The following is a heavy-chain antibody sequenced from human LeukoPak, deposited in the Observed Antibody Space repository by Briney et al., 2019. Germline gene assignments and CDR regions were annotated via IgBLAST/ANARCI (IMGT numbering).Heavy chain of an antibody. J-gene: IGHJ6*03. CDR3: AREGYSYGTYYYYYMDV. Sequence: PGGSLRLSCAASGFTFSSYTMNWVRQAPGKGLEWVSYITRTSGTIYYADSVKGRFTISRDNAENSLYLQMNSLRAEGTAVYYCAREGYSYGTYYYYYMDVWGQGTTVTVSS. CDR1: GFTFSSYT. CDR2: ITRTSGTI. D-gene: IGHD5-18*01. V-gene: IGHV3-48*01.